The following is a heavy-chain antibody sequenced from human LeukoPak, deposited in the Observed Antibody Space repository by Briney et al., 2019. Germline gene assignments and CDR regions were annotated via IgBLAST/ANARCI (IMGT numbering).Heavy chain of an antibody. CDR3: AKGLRGYSYGLRNNWFDP. D-gene: IGHD5-18*01. CDR2: ISYDGSNK. CDR1: GFTFSSYG. V-gene: IGHV3-30*18. J-gene: IGHJ5*02. Sequence: GGSLRLSCAASGFTFSSYGMHWVRQAPGKGLEWVAVISYDGSNKYYADSVKGRFTISRDNSKNTLYLQMNSLRAEDTAVYYCAKGLRGYSYGLRNNWFDPWGQGTLVTVSS.